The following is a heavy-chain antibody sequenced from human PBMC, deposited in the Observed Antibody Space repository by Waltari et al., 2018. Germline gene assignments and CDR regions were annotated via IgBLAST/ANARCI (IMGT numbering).Heavy chain of an antibody. V-gene: IGHV1-69*08. CDR2: IIPIFGTA. Sequence: QVQLVQSGAEVKKPGSSVKVSCKASGGTFSSYAISWVRQAPGQGLEWMGRIIPIFGTANYAQKFQGRVTITADKATSTAYMELSSLRSEDTAVYYCARDDPQLRGSGSYGYYYYYYGMDVWGQGTTVTVSS. CDR3: ARDDPQLRGSGSYGYYYYYYGMDV. J-gene: IGHJ6*02. CDR1: GGTFSSYA. D-gene: IGHD3-10*01.